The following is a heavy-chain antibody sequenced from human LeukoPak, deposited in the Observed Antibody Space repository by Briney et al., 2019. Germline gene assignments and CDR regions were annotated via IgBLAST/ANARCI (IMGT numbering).Heavy chain of an antibody. Sequence: GGSPRLSCAASGFTFSSYGMTWVRQAPGKGLEWVSVISVSGGWKYYADSVKGRFNISRDNSKNTLYLQMKSLRAEDTAVYYCAKSTGWDTSGWPSDCWGRGTLVTVSS. CDR2: ISVSGGWK. D-gene: IGHD6-19*01. J-gene: IGHJ4*02. CDR1: GFTFSSYG. CDR3: AKSTGWDTSGWPSDC. V-gene: IGHV3-23*01.